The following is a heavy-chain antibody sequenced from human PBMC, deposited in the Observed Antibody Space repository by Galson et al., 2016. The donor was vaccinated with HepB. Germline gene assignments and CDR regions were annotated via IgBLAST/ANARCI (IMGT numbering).Heavy chain of an antibody. D-gene: IGHD6-19*01. Sequence: SLRLSCAASGFTFSSYGMHWVRQAPGRGLEWVAVIWYEGNNKYYADSVKGRFTISRDNSKKMLYLQMNSLRAEDTAMYYCAKDLLPSGAGREDYFDYWGQGTLVTVSS. CDR2: IWYEGNNK. J-gene: IGHJ4*02. CDR3: AKDLLPSGAGREDYFDY. CDR1: GFTFSSYG. V-gene: IGHV3-33*06.